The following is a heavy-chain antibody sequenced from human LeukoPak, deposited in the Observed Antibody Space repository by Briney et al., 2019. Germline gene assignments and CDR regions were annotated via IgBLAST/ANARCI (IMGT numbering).Heavy chain of an antibody. Sequence: ASVKVSCKASGGTFSSYAISWVRQAPGQGLEWMGGIIPIFGTANYAQKFQGRVTITADKSTSTAYMELSSLRSEDTAVYYCARTIKRWLQFFGVLVYWGQGTLVTVSS. CDR2: IIPIFGTA. CDR3: ARTIKRWLQFFGVLVY. CDR1: GGTFSSYA. V-gene: IGHV1-69*06. D-gene: IGHD5-24*01. J-gene: IGHJ4*02.